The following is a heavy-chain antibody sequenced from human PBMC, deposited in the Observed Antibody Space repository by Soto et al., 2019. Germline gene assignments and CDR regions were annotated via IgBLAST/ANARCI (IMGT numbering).Heavy chain of an antibody. CDR1: GYTFTSYG. CDR2: ISAYNGNT. J-gene: IGHJ5*02. CDR3: ARDDTMVRGVIYNWFDP. Sequence: ASVKVSCKASGYTFTSYGISWVRQAPGQGLEWMGWISAYNGNTNYAQKLQGRVTMTTDTSTSTAYMELRSLRSDDTAVYYCARDDTMVRGVIYNWFDPWGQGTLVTAPQ. D-gene: IGHD3-10*01. V-gene: IGHV1-18*01.